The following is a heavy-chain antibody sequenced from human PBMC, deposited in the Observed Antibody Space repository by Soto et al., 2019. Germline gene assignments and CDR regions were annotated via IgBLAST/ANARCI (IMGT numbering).Heavy chain of an antibody. CDR2: ISGTGTIT. CDR1: GFTFSSYA. D-gene: IGHD3-22*01. Sequence: GGSLRLSCAASGFTFSSYAMSWVRQAPGKGLECVSTISGTGTITHYADSVKGRFTISRDNSMNMVYLQVNSLRAEDTAVYYCAKGGRAEYYDTSGYLDSWGQGTVVTVSS. CDR3: AKGGRAEYYDTSGYLDS. J-gene: IGHJ4*02. V-gene: IGHV3-23*01.